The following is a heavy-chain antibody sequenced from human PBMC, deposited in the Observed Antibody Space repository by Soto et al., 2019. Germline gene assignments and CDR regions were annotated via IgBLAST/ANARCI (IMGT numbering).Heavy chain of an antibody. J-gene: IGHJ5*02. V-gene: IGHV1-2*02. D-gene: IGHD4-17*01. CDR1: GYTFTDNH. CDR2: INPKSGDA. Sequence: ASVKVSCKASGYTFTDNHIHWLRRTPGQGLEWMGWINPKSGDANYAQKFQGRVTMTRDASINLAYMEVTGLTSDDTAIYFCARQHYVDYIRLSLHPWGQGTLVTVSS. CDR3: ARQHYVDYIRLSLHP.